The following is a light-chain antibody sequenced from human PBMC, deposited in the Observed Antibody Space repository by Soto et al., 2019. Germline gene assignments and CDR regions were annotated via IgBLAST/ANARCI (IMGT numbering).Light chain of an antibody. Sequence: VLAQSPGTLSLSPGQRATLSCRASQSVSSSYLAWYQQKPGQAPRLLIYGASSRATGIPDRFSGSGSGTDFTLTISRLEPEDFAVYYCQQYGSSRTFGQGTKVDIK. CDR3: QQYGSSRT. CDR2: GAS. V-gene: IGKV3-20*01. CDR1: QSVSSSY. J-gene: IGKJ1*01.